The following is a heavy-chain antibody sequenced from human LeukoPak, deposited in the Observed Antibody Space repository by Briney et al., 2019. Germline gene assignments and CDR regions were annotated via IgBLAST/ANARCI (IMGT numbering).Heavy chain of an antibody. Sequence: KPGGSLRLSCAASGFTFSSYDMEWVRQAPGKGLEWVSSISSSSSYIYYADSVKGRFTISRDNAKNSLFLQMNSLRAEDTAVYYCARDNYTYSSTSTDYWGQGTLVTVSS. D-gene: IGHD6-13*01. J-gene: IGHJ4*02. CDR3: ARDNYTYSSTSTDY. CDR1: GFTFSSYD. V-gene: IGHV3-21*01. CDR2: ISSSSSYI.